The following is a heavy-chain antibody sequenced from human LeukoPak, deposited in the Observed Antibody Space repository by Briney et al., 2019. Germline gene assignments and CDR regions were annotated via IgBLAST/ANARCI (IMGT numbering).Heavy chain of an antibody. CDR2: ISKSGST. V-gene: IGHV4-59*12. Sequence: SETLSLTCTVSGGSISTYYWSWIRQPPGKGLEWIGYISKSGSTKYNPSLKSRVTISKHTSKNQFSLKLSSVTAADTAVYYCARGHPARGSYPPYYYYYMDVWGKGTTVTVSS. J-gene: IGHJ6*03. CDR1: GGSISTYY. D-gene: IGHD1-26*01. CDR3: ARGHPARGSYPPYYYYYMDV.